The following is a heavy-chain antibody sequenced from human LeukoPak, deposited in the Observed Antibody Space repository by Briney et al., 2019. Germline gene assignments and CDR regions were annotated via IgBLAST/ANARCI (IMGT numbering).Heavy chain of an antibody. CDR1: GITLNNYG. D-gene: IGHD3/OR15-3a*01. CDR3: AKRGVVIRVILVGFHKEAYYFES. V-gene: IGHV3-23*01. Sequence: GGALRLSCAGSGITLNNYGMTWVRQAPGKGLEWVAGISDSGGRTKYAGSVKGRFTISRDNPKNTVYLQMNSLRAEDTAVYFCAKRGVVIRVILVGFHKEAYYFESWGQGALVTVSS. J-gene: IGHJ4*02. CDR2: ISDSGGRT.